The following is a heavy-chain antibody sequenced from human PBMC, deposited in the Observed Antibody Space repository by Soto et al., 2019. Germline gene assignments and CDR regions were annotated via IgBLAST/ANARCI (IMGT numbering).Heavy chain of an antibody. V-gene: IGHV3-23*01. D-gene: IGHD3-9*01. CDR3: AKGGKVRYFDWLLDYGMDV. CDR2: ISGSGGST. CDR1: GFTFSSYA. Sequence: PGGSLRLSCAASGFTFSSYAMSWVRQAPGKGLEWVSAISGSGGSTYYADSVKGRFTISRDNSKNTLYLQMNSLRAEDTAVYYCAKGGKVRYFDWLLDYGMDVWGQGTTVTVS. J-gene: IGHJ6*02.